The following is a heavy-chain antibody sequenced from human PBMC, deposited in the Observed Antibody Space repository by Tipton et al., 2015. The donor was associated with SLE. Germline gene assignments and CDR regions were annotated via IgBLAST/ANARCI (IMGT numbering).Heavy chain of an antibody. CDR1: GGSISSYY. D-gene: IGHD3-22*01. CDR3: ARGPYDSSGLFQH. Sequence: LRLSCTVSGGSISSYYWSWIRQPPGKGLEWIGYIYYSGSTNYNPSLKSRVTISVDTSKNQFSLKLSSVTAADTAVYYCARGPYDSSGLFQHWGQGTLVTVSS. CDR2: IYYSGST. J-gene: IGHJ1*01. V-gene: IGHV4-59*01.